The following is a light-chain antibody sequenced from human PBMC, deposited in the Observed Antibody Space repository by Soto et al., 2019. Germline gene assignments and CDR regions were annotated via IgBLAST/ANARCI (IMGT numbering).Light chain of an antibody. V-gene: IGKV1-17*01. CDR2: VAS. CDR1: QDIRNE. CDR3: LRHNNYPPLT. Sequence: DIQMTQSPSSVSASVGDRVTITCRASQDIRNELAWYQHKPGKAPKRLVHVASTLQRGVPSKFSRSASGTDFTLPISRLQPEDCSTYYLLRHNNYPPLTFGGGTKVEIK. J-gene: IGKJ4*01.